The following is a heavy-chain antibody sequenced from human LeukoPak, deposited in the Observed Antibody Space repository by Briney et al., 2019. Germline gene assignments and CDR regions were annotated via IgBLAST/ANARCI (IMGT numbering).Heavy chain of an antibody. Sequence: SGESLRLSCAASGFTFNNYGMHWVRQAPGKGLEWVAVIWYDGSNKYYADSVKGRFTISRDNSKNTLYLQMNSLRAEDTAVYYCARRPGNWGQGILVTVSS. CDR3: ARRPGN. CDR2: IWYDGSNK. J-gene: IGHJ4*02. D-gene: IGHD1-14*01. V-gene: IGHV3-33*08. CDR1: GFTFNNYG.